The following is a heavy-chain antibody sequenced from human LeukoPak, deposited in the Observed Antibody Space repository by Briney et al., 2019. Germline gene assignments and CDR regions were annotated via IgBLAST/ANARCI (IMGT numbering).Heavy chain of an antibody. J-gene: IGHJ5*02. CDR2: IYHSGST. Sequence: SETLSLTCTVSGYSISSGYYWGWIRQPPGKGLEWIGSIYHSGSTYYNPSLKSRVTISVDTSKNQFSLKLSSVTAADTAVYYCARDSLGFDPWGQGTLVTVSS. CDR3: ARDSLGFDP. CDR1: GYSISSGYY. V-gene: IGHV4-38-2*02.